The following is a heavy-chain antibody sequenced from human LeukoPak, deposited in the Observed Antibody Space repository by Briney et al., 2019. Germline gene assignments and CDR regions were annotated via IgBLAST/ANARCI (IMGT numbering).Heavy chain of an antibody. J-gene: IGHJ4*02. Sequence: GGSLRLSCAASGFTFSSYSMNWVRQAPGKGLEWISYITSSSSAIYYADSVKGRFTISRANAKNSLYLQMNSLRAEDTAVYYCARDAYGYGDYWGQGTLVTVSS. D-gene: IGHD5-18*01. CDR3: ARDAYGYGDY. CDR2: ITSSSSAI. V-gene: IGHV3-48*04. CDR1: GFTFSSYS.